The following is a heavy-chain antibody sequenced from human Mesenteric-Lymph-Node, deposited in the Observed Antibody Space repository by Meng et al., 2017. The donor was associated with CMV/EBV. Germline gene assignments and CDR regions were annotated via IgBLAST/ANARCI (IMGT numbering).Heavy chain of an antibody. D-gene: IGHD2-2*01. CDR3: ARDSCRGNTCYQFDY. CDR2: ISSDGEYI. Sequence: GGSLRLSCVASGFIFTSYSLTWVRQAPGKGLEWVSSISSDGEYIDYADSMKGRFTISRDNTKNSLFLQMNSLRDEDTAVYFCARDSCRGNTCYQFDYWGQGTVVTVSS. J-gene: IGHJ4*02. CDR1: GFIFTSYS. V-gene: IGHV3-21*01.